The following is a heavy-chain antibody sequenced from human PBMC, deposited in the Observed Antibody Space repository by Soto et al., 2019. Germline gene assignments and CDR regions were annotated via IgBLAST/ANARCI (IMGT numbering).Heavy chain of an antibody. V-gene: IGHV4-39*01. CDR3: APTRVGYCSGGSCRTDPYYYYYYMDG. D-gene: IGHD2-15*01. J-gene: IGHJ6*03. Sequence: PSETLSLTCTVSGGSISSSSYYWGWIRQPPGKGLEWIGSIYYSGSTYYNPSLKSRVTISVDTSKNQFSLKLSSVTAADTAVYYCAPTRVGYCSGGSCRTDPYYYYYYMDGWGKGTTVTVSS. CDR2: IYYSGST. CDR1: GGSISSSSYY.